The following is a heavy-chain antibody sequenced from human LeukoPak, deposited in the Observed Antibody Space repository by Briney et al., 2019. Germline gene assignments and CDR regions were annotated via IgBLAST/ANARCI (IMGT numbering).Heavy chain of an antibody. J-gene: IGHJ4*02. Sequence: GGSLRLSCAASGFTFSTYVMNWVRQAPGKGLEWVSSISSTSSYIYYADSVKGRFTISRDNAKNSLYLQMNSLRAEDTAVYYCAGLWFGDRPPFDYWGQGALVTVSS. CDR3: AGLWFGDRPPFDY. D-gene: IGHD3-10*01. CDR2: ISSTSSYI. CDR1: GFTFSTYV. V-gene: IGHV3-21*01.